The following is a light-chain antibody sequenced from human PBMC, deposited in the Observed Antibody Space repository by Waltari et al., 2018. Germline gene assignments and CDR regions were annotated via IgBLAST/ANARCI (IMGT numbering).Light chain of an antibody. CDR3: MQVTHWPYT. CDR1: EGLVYSDGNTY. CDR2: QVS. V-gene: IGKV2-30*01. Sequence: DVVLTQSPLPLPATLGQPAAISCSSSEGLVYSDGNTYLSWFHQRPGQSPRRLIYQVSNRDSGVPDRFAGSGSGTNFILQISRVRAEDLGVYYCMQVTHWPYTFGQGTKLES. J-gene: IGKJ2*01.